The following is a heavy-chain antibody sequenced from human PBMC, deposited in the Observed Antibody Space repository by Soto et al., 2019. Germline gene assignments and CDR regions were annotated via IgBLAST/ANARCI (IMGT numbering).Heavy chain of an antibody. CDR2: IKQDGSEK. CDR3: ASPGITMVRGVLTSAFDI. Sequence: GSLRLSCAASGFTFSSYWMSWVRQAPEKGQEWVANIKQDGSEKYYVDSVKGRFTISRDNAKNSLYLQMNSLRAEDTAVYYCASPGITMVRGVLTSAFDIWGQGTMVTVSS. D-gene: IGHD3-10*01. J-gene: IGHJ3*02. V-gene: IGHV3-7*05. CDR1: GFTFSSYW.